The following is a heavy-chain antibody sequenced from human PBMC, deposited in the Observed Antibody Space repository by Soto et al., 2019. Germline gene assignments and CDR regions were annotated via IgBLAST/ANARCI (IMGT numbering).Heavy chain of an antibody. Sequence: PSETLSLTCTVSGGSISSGDYYWSWIRQPPGKGLEWIGYIYYSGSTYYNPSLKSRVTISVDTSKNQFSLKLSSVTAADTAVYYCAREDYGDYQYGMDVWGQGTTVNVS. CDR3: AREDYGDYQYGMDV. D-gene: IGHD4-17*01. CDR1: GGSISSGDYY. J-gene: IGHJ6*02. V-gene: IGHV4-30-4*01. CDR2: IYYSGST.